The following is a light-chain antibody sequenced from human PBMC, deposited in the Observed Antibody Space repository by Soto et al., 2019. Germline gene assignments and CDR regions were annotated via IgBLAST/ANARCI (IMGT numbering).Light chain of an antibody. J-gene: IGKJ2*01. CDR2: DAS. CDR1: QDISNY. V-gene: IGKV1-33*01. CDR3: QQYDNLPWYT. Sequence: DIQMTQSPSSLSASVGDRVTITCQASQDISNYLNWYQQKPGKAPKLLIYDASNLETGVPSRFSGSGSATDFTFTISSLQPEDIATYYCQQYDNLPWYTFGQGTKLEIK.